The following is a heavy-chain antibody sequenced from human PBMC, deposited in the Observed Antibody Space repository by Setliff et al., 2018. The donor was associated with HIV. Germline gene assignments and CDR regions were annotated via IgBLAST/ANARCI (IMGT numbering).Heavy chain of an antibody. J-gene: IGHJ5*01. D-gene: IGHD3-9*01. CDR3: ARDRPYTWDANDRINWLDS. CDR1: GLTFSNYA. V-gene: IGHV3-23*01. CDR2: IGGSGDST. Sequence: PVGSLRLSCAASGLTFSNYAMSWVRQAPGKGLEWVSTIGGSGDSTYYADSVKGRCTVSRDNSRNTLYLHINSLRAEDTAVYYCARDRPYTWDANDRINWLDSWGQGTLVTSPQ.